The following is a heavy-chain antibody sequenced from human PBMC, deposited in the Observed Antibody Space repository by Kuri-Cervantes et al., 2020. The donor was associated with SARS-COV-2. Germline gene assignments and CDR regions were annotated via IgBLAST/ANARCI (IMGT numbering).Heavy chain of an antibody. J-gene: IGHJ5*02. CDR2: ISAYNDNT. D-gene: IGHD3-22*01. V-gene: IGHV1-18*01. CDR3: ARDFWHYYDSSGYYGSGVWFDP. CDR1: GYTFTSYG. Sequence: ASVKVSCKASGYTFTSYGISWVRQAPGQGLEWMGWISAYNDNTNYAQKLQGRVTMTTDTSTSTAYMELRSLRSDDTAVYYCARDFWHYYDSSGYYGSGVWFDPWGQGTLVTVSS.